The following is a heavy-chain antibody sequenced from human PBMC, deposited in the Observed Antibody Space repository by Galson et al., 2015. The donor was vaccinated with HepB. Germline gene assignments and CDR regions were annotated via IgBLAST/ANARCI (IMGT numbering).Heavy chain of an antibody. CDR2: ISGSGTST. D-gene: IGHD5-24*01. CDR3: AKVFVPEGYNNFYYYYYIDV. V-gene: IGHV3-23*01. Sequence: SLRLSCAASGFTFIGYAMSWVRQAPGKGLEWVSAISGSGTSTYYADSVRGRFTISRDNSKNTLYLQMNSLRAEDTAVYYCAKVFVPEGYNNFYYYYYIDVWGKGTTVTVSS. J-gene: IGHJ6*03. CDR1: GFTFIGYA.